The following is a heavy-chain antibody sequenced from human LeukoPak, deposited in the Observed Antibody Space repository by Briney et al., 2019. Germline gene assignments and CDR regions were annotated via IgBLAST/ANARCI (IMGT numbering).Heavy chain of an antibody. J-gene: IGHJ5*02. CDR2: ISHSGST. Sequence: PSETLSLTCAVYGGSFSDYFWSWIRQPPGKGLEWIGEISHSGSTTYNPSLRSRVTISGDTSKKQFSLKLSSVTAADTAVYYCARVSVGYCSSTSCYSTRPLNWFDPWGQGTLVTVSS. CDR1: GGSFSDYF. V-gene: IGHV4-34*01. CDR3: ARVSVGYCSSTSCYSTRPLNWFDP. D-gene: IGHD2-2*03.